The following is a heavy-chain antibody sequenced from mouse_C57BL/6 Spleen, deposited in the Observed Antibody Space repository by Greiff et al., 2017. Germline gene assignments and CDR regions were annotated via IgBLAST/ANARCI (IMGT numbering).Heavy chain of an antibody. CDR3: AGGYDVENAMDY. D-gene: IGHD2-14*01. Sequence: QVQLQQPGPDLVKPGASVKLSCKASGYTFTSYWMHWVQQRPGQGLEWIGNINPSNGGTNYNEKFKSKATPTVDKSSSTAYMQLSSLTSEDSAVYYCAGGYDVENAMDYWGQGTSVTVSS. V-gene: IGHV1-53*01. CDR1: GYTFTSYW. CDR2: INPSNGGT. J-gene: IGHJ4*01.